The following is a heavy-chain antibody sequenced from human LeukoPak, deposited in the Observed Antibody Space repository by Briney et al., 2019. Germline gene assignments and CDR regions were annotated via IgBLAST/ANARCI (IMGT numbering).Heavy chain of an antibody. CDR3: ARDFDGSGWYYFDY. CDR1: GGSISSYY. Sequence: SGTLSLTCTVSGGSISSYYWSWIRQPPGKGLEWIGYIYYSGSTNYNPSLKSRVTISVDTSKNQFSLKLSSVTAADTAVYYCARDFDGSGWYYFDYWGQGTLVTVSS. CDR2: IYYSGST. D-gene: IGHD6-19*01. J-gene: IGHJ4*02. V-gene: IGHV4-59*01.